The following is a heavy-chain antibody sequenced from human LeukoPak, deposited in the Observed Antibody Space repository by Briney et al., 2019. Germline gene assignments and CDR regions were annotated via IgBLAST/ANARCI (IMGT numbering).Heavy chain of an antibody. J-gene: IGHJ4*02. D-gene: IGHD6-19*01. CDR3: ARGEYSSGWYSVGIDY. CDR1: GHTSTTYA. CDR2: ISAYNGNT. Sequence: VASVKVSCKASGHTSTTYAIHWVRQAPGQGLEWMGWISAYNGNTNYAQKLQGRVTMTTDTSTSTAYMERRSLRSDDTAVYYCARGEYSSGWYSVGIDYWGQGTLVTVSS. V-gene: IGHV1-18*04.